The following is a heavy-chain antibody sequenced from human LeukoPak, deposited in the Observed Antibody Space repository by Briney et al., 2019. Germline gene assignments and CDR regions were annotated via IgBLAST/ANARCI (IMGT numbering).Heavy chain of an antibody. D-gene: IGHD6-19*01. CDR1: GYTFTGYY. Sequence: ASVKVSSKASGYTFTGYYMHWVRQAPGQGLEWMGWINPNSGGTNYAQKFQGRVTMTRDTSISTAYMELSRLRSDDTAVYYCASRSPRYSSGWLSIDYWGQGTLVTVSS. CDR2: INPNSGGT. V-gene: IGHV1-2*02. J-gene: IGHJ4*02. CDR3: ASRSPRYSSGWLSIDY.